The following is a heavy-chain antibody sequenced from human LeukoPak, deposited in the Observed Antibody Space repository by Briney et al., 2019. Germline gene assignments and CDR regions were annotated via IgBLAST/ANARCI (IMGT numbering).Heavy chain of an antibody. Sequence: GGSLRLSCAASGFTFSSYAMSWVRQAPGKGLERVSTISDSGGSTYYSDSVKGRFTISRDNSKNTLYLQMNSLRAEDTAVYYCAKGNWYKLEVFDYWGQGTLVTVSS. CDR3: AKGNWYKLEVFDY. CDR2: ISDSGGST. CDR1: GFTFSSYA. J-gene: IGHJ4*02. D-gene: IGHD1/OR15-1a*01. V-gene: IGHV3-23*01.